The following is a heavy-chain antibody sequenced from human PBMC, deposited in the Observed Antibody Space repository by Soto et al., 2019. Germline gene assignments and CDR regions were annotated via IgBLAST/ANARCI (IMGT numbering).Heavy chain of an antibody. V-gene: IGHV4-39*01. J-gene: IGHJ4*02. CDR2: IYYSGST. D-gene: IGHD6-19*01. CDR1: GGSINTPGFY. Sequence: LSLTCTVSGGSINTPGFYWTWIRQPPGKGLEWIASIYYSGSTYYNPSLQSRVTISVDTSKNQFSLKLGSVTAADTAIYYCARRTGSRFDYWGPGNLVTVSS. CDR3: ARRTGSRFDY.